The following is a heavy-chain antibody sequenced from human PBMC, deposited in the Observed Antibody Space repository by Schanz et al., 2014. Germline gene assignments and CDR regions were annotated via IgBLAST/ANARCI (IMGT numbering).Heavy chain of an antibody. J-gene: IGHJ4*02. CDR1: GFTFSDYY. V-gene: IGHV3-11*01. CDR3: AKVAPAATYLDS. Sequence: QVQLVESGGGLVKPGGSLRLSCAASGFTFSDYYMTWIRQAPGKGLEWVSDISDSGDSTHYADSVKGRFTISRDNAKISLFLQMNNLSAEDTAVYYCAKVAPAATYLDSWGLGTLVTVSS. D-gene: IGHD2-2*01. CDR2: ISDSGDST.